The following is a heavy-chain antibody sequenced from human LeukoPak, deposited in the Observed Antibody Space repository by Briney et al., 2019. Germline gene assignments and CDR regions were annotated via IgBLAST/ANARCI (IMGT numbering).Heavy chain of an antibody. CDR3: ARVRDGDYGYIGFDP. CDR1: GGSFSSGGYY. CDR2: IYYSGRT. D-gene: IGHD4-17*01. J-gene: IGHJ5*02. Sequence: PSQTLSLTCIVSGGSFSSGGYYWSWIRQHPGKGLEWIGYIYYSGRTYYNPSLKSRVTISVDTSKNQFSLKLSSVTAADTAVYHCARVRDGDYGYIGFDPWGQGTLVTVSS. V-gene: IGHV4-31*03.